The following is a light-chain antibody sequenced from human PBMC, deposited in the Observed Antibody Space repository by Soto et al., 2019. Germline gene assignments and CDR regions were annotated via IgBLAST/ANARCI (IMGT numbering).Light chain of an antibody. Sequence: NFMLTQPHSVSESPGKTIIISCTRSSGSIASNYVQWYQRRPGSSPTTVIYEDNQRPSGVPDRFSGSIDSSSNSASLTISGLKTEDEAEYYCQSYDSSSWVFGGGTKVTVL. J-gene: IGLJ3*02. CDR2: EDN. CDR3: QSYDSSSWV. CDR1: SGSIASNY. V-gene: IGLV6-57*01.